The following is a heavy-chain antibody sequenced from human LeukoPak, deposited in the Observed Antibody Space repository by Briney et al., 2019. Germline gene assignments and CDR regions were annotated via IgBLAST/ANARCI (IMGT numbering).Heavy chain of an antibody. Sequence: GGSLRLSCAASAFTFDDYVMSWVRQAPGKGLEWVSGINWNGGSTDYADSVKGRFTIPRDNAKNSLYLQMNSLRAEDTALCYCARTDSGGYDLAYAFDIWGQGTMVTVSS. V-gene: IGHV3-20*04. CDR2: INWNGGST. CDR3: ARTDSGGYDLAYAFDI. D-gene: IGHD5-12*01. CDR1: AFTFDDYV. J-gene: IGHJ3*02.